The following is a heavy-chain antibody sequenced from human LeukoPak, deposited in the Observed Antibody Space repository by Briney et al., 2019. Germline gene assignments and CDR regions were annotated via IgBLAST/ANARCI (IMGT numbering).Heavy chain of an antibody. V-gene: IGHV4-34*01. Sequence: SETLSLTCAVYGGSFSGYYWSWIRQPPGKGLEWIGEINHSGSTNYNPSLKSRVTISVDTSKNQFSLKLSSVTAADTAVYYCAREKDTAMVRVVDYWGQGTLDTVSS. CDR3: AREKDTAMVRVVDY. CDR2: INHSGST. CDR1: GGSFSGYY. D-gene: IGHD5-18*01. J-gene: IGHJ4*02.